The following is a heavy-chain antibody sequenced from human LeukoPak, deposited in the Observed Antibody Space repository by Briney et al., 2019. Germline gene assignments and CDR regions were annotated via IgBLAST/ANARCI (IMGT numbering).Heavy chain of an antibody. V-gene: IGHV4-31*03. D-gene: IGHD2-2*02. CDR2: IYYSGST. CDR3: ARVRIPYFDD. J-gene: IGHJ4*02. Sequence: SETLSLTCTVSGGSISSGGYYWSWLRQHPGKGLEWIGYIYYSGSTYYNPSLKSRVTISVDTSKNQFSLKLSSVTAADTAVYYCARVRIPYFDDWGQGTLVTVSS. CDR1: GGSISSGGYY.